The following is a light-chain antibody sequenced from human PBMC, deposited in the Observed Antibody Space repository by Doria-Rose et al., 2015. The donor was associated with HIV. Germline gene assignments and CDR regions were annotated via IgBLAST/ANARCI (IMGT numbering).Light chain of an antibody. Sequence: EIVMTQSPATLSVSPGERATLSCRASQGIGSDLAWYQQKPGQAPRLLIYRASIRATGIPPRFTGGGSGTEFYLTISSLQSEDFAVYFCQQYSQWPPYTFGQGTKLEVE. V-gene: IGKV3-15*01. CDR3: QQYSQWPPYT. CDR2: RAS. J-gene: IGKJ2*01. CDR1: QGIGSD.